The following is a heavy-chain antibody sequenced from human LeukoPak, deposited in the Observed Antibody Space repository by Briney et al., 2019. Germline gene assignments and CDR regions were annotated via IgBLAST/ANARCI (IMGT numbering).Heavy chain of an antibody. J-gene: IGHJ5*02. CDR2: IYYSGST. Sequence: SETLSLTCTVSGGSISSSSYYWGWIRQPPGKGLEWIGSIYYSGSTYYNPSLKSRVTISVDTSKNQFSLKLSSVTAADTAVYYCARNGGYSYGYGPRRDNWFDPWGQGTLVTVSS. D-gene: IGHD5-18*01. V-gene: IGHV4-39*07. CDR3: ARNGGYSYGYGPRRDNWFDP. CDR1: GGSISSSSYY.